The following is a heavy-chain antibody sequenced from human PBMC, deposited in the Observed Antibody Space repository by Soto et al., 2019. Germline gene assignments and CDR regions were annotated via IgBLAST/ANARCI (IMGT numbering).Heavy chain of an antibody. D-gene: IGHD3-10*01. CDR2: INAGNGNT. CDR1: GYTFTSYA. CDR3: ASTSYYYGSGSYVLGY. V-gene: IGHV1-3*01. J-gene: IGHJ4*02. Sequence: ASVKVSCTASGYTFTSYAMHWVRQAPGQRLEWMGWINAGNGNTKYSQKFQGRVTITRDTSASTAYMELSSLRSEDAAVYYCASTSYYYGSGSYVLGYWGQGTLVTVSS.